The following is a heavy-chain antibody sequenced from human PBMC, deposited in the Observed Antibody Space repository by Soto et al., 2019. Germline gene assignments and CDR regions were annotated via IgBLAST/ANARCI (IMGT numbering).Heavy chain of an antibody. CDR1: GFTFSSYA. D-gene: IGHD3-22*01. CDR3: AKPTPTYYYDSSGPYAFDI. V-gene: IGHV3-23*01. Sequence: WSLRLSCAASGFTFSSYAMSWVRQAPGKGLEWVSAISGSGGSTYYADSVKGRFTISRDNSKNTLYLQMNSLRAEDTAVFYCAKPTPTYYYDSSGPYAFDIWGQGTMVTVSS. CDR2: ISGSGGST. J-gene: IGHJ3*02.